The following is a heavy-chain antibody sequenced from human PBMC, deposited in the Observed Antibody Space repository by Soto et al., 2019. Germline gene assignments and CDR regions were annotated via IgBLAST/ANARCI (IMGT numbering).Heavy chain of an antibody. CDR2: ISAYNGNT. CDR3: ARDRRYCSGGSCYSRVFDY. D-gene: IGHD2-15*01. Sequence: QVQLVQSGAEVKKPGASVKVSCKASGYTFTSYGISWVRQVPGQGLEWMGWISAYNGNTNYAQKLQGRVTMTTDTSTSTAYMELRSLRSDDTAVYYCARDRRYCSGGSCYSRVFDYWGQGTLVTVSS. CDR1: GYTFTSYG. V-gene: IGHV1-18*01. J-gene: IGHJ4*02.